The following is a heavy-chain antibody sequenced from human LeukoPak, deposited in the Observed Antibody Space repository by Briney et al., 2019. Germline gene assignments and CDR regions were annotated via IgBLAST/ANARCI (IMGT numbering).Heavy chain of an antibody. V-gene: IGHV3-21*01. D-gene: IGHD1-26*01. CDR3: AKGYGWEASYYYYYMDV. CDR2: ITSGSSYI. CDR1: GFTFSSYN. J-gene: IGHJ6*03. Sequence: PGGSLRLSCAASGFTFSSYNMNWVRQAPGEGLEWVSSITSGSSYIYYADSVKGRFTISRDNSKNTLYLQMNSLRTEDTAVYYCAKGYGWEASYYYYYMDVWGKGTTVTISS.